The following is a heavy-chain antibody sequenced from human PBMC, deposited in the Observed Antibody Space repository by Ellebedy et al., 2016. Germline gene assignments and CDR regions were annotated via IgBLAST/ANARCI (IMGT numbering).Heavy chain of an antibody. V-gene: IGHV4-34*01. J-gene: IGHJ4*02. Sequence: SETLSLXXAVYGGSFSGYYWSWIRQPPGKGLEWIGEINHSGSTNYNPSLKSRVTISVDTSKNQFSLKLSSVTAADTAVYYCASTLGGFDYWGQGTLVTVSS. CDR2: INHSGST. D-gene: IGHD3-16*01. CDR3: ASTLGGFDY. CDR1: GGSFSGYY.